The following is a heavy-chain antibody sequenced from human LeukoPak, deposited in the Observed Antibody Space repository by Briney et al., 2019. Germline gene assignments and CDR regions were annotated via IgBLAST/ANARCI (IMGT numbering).Heavy chain of an antibody. CDR1: GFTFSSYS. Sequence: GGSLRLSCAASGFTFSSYSMNWVRQAPGKGLEWVSSISSSSSYIYYADSVKGRFTISRDNAKNSLYLQMNSLRAEGTAVYYCARGPGLKGDYWGQGTLVTVSS. V-gene: IGHV3-21*01. J-gene: IGHJ4*02. CDR2: ISSSSSYI. CDR3: ARGPGLKGDY. D-gene: IGHD2-8*02.